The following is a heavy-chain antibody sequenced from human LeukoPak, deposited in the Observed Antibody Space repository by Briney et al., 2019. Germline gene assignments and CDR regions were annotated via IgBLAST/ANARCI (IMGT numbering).Heavy chain of an antibody. CDR1: GFTFSSYA. CDR2: ISYDGSTK. V-gene: IGHV3-30*04. Sequence: GGSLRLSCAASGFTFSSYAMHWVRQAPGKGLEWVAIISYDGSTKFYADSVKGRFTISKDNSKNTLYLQMNSLRAEDTAVYYCAKDGGRGVLDYWGQGTLVTVSS. CDR3: AKDGGRGVLDY. D-gene: IGHD3-10*01. J-gene: IGHJ4*02.